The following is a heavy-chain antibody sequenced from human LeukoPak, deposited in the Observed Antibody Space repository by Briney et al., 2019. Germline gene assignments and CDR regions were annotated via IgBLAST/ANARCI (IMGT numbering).Heavy chain of an antibody. Sequence: PSETLSLTCTVSGGSISSGSYYWSWIRQPAGKGLEWIGRIYTSGSTNYNPSLKSRVTISVDTSKNQFSLKLSSVTAADTAVYYCARTVVVPAAIDWPGTFDYWGQGTLVTVSS. CDR1: GGSISSGSYY. D-gene: IGHD2-2*02. CDR3: ARTVVVPAAIDWPGTFDY. J-gene: IGHJ4*02. CDR2: IYTSGST. V-gene: IGHV4-61*02.